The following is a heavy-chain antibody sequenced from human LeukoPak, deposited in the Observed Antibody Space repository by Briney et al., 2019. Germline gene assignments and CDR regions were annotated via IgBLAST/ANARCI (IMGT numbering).Heavy chain of an antibody. CDR3: ARHLLPLRFEDAFDI. Sequence: SETLSLTCTVSGGSISSYYWSWTRQPPGKGLEWIGYIYYSGGTNYNPSLKSRVTISVDTSKNQFSLKLSSVTAADTAVYYCARHLLPLRFEDAFDIWGQGTMVTVSS. D-gene: IGHD3-10*01. CDR2: IYYSGGT. CDR1: GGSISSYY. J-gene: IGHJ3*02. V-gene: IGHV4-59*01.